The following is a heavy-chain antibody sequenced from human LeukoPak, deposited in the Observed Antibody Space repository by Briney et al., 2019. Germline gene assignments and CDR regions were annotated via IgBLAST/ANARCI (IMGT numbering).Heavy chain of an antibody. Sequence: SETLSLTCTVSGGSISSSSYYWGWIRQPPGKGLEWIGSIYYSGSTYYNPSLKSRVTISVDTSKNQFSLKLSSVTAADTAVYYCAGHYSVPVIAWFDPWGQGTLVTVSS. J-gene: IGHJ5*02. CDR1: GGSISSSSYY. CDR2: IYYSGST. V-gene: IGHV4-39*01. D-gene: IGHD3-22*01. CDR3: AGHYSVPVIAWFDP.